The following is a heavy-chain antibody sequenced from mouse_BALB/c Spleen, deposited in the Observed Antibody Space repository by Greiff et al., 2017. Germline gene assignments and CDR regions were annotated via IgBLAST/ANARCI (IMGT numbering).Heavy chain of an antibody. CDR2: INPSSGYT. CDR1: GYTFTSYT. CDR3: ARISPYGYDGDYYAMDY. J-gene: IGHJ4*01. D-gene: IGHD2-2*01. V-gene: IGHV1-4*01. Sequence: VQLKQSGAELARPGASVKMSCKASGYTFTSYTMHWVKQRPGQGLEWIGYINPSSGYTNYNQKFKDKATLTADKSSSTAYMQLSSLTSEDSAVYYCARISPYGYDGDYYAMDYWGQGTSVTVSS.